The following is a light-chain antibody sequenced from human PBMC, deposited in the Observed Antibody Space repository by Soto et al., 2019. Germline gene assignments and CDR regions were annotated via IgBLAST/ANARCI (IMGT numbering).Light chain of an antibody. J-gene: IGLJ2*01. Sequence: QSVLTQPPSASGSPGQSVTISCTGTSSDVGGYNYVSWHQQLPGKAPKLMIYEVSKRPSGAPDRFSGSKSGNTASLTVSGLQAEDEADYYCSLHARGDNVVFGGGTKLTVL. CDR2: EVS. V-gene: IGLV2-8*01. CDR3: SLHARGDNVV. CDR1: SSDVGGYNY.